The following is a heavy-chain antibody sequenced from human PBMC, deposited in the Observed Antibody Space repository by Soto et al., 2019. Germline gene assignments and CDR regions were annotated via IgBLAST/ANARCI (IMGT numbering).Heavy chain of an antibody. CDR1: GGSISSNSYY. V-gene: IGHV4-39*01. CDR3: ARRSPLVYGNPFDH. CDR2: IYHRGST. Sequence: PSETLSLTGTVSGGSISSNSYYWDWIRQPPGKGLDWIGSIYHRGSTYYNPSLKSRVAISVDPSTNQFSLTLTSVTAADTAVYYCARRSPLVYGNPFDHWGQGTLVTVSS. D-gene: IGHD3-10*01. J-gene: IGHJ5*02.